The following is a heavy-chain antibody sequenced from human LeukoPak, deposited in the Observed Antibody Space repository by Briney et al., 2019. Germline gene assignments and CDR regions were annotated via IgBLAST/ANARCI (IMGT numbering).Heavy chain of an antibody. D-gene: IGHD6-6*01. V-gene: IGHV3-48*03. J-gene: IGHJ4*02. CDR1: GFTFSSYE. Sequence: QPGGSLRLSCAASGFTFSSYEMNWVRQAPGKGLEWVSYISSSGSTIYYADSVKGRLTISRDNAKNSLYLQMNSLRAEDTAVYYCARVRIAARVFDYWGQGTLVTVSS. CDR2: ISSSGSTI. CDR3: ARVRIAARVFDY.